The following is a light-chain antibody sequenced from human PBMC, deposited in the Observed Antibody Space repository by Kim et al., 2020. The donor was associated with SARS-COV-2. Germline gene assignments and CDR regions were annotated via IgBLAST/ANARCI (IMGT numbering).Light chain of an antibody. CDR2: DAS. V-gene: IGKV1-39*01. CDR1: KSIRTY. J-gene: IGKJ5*01. CDR3: QQSYSAPIT. Sequence: ASFGARVTISCRASKSIRTYVNWYLQKPGKAPKLLMFDASTLQSGVSSRFRGSGSGTDFTLTISSLQLEDLGTYYCQQSYSAPITFGQGTRLEIK.